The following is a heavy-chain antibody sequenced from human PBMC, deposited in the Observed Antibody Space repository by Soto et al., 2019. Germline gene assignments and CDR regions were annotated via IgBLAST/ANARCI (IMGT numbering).Heavy chain of an antibody. Sequence: SETLSLTCTVSGGSMSSDDYSWSWIRQPPGKGLEWLGDIYHSGTTYYNPSLKSRVSISVDTSKNQFSLRLSTMAAADTALYYCARVRAYSYGYEDYWGQGTLVTLSS. CDR2: IYHSGTT. V-gene: IGHV4-30-4*01. CDR3: ARVRAYSYGYEDY. J-gene: IGHJ4*02. CDR1: GGSMSSDDYS. D-gene: IGHD5-18*01.